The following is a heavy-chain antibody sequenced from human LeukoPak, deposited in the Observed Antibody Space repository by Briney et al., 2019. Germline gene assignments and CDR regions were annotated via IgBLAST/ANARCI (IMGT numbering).Heavy chain of an antibody. V-gene: IGHV3-48*04. CDR2: ISSSGSAK. Sequence: GGSLRLSRAASGFTFSNYGLNWVRQAPGKGLEWVSHISSSGSAKYYADSVKGRFTITRDNTRNSLFLQMYSLRAEDTAVYFCAREDGYCSGGNCYSYFDSWGQGTLVTVSS. J-gene: IGHJ4*02. CDR3: AREDGYCSGGNCYSYFDS. CDR1: GFTFSNYG. D-gene: IGHD2-15*01.